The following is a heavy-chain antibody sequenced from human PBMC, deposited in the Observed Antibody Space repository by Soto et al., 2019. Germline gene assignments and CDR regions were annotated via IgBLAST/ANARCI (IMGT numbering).Heavy chain of an antibody. J-gene: IGHJ5*02. Sequence: QLQLQESGPGLVKPSGTLSLTCAVSGGSISTSSYYWGWIRQPPGKGLAWIGTIYYSGSTYYNPSLKSRIPISVDTSKNQFSLRLSSVTATDTAVYYCARVSSPGHYNWFDPWGQGTLVTVSS. CDR1: GGSISTSSYY. CDR2: IYYSGST. D-gene: IGHD6-13*01. V-gene: IGHV4-39*01. CDR3: ARVSSPGHYNWFDP.